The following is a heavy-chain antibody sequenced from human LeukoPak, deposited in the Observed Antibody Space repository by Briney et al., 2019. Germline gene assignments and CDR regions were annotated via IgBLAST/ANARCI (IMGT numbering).Heavy chain of an antibody. D-gene: IGHD3-22*01. J-gene: IGHJ4*02. CDR2: IYYSGST. CDR3: ARLNYYDSSGYYYVTYFDY. V-gene: IGHV4-39*01. Sequence: KASETLSLTCTVSGGSISSSSYDWGWIRQPPGKGLEWIGSIYYSGSTYYNPFLKSRVTISVDTSKNQFSLKLSSVTAADTAVYYCARLNYYDSSGYYYVTYFDYWGQGTLVTVSS. CDR1: GGSISSSSYD.